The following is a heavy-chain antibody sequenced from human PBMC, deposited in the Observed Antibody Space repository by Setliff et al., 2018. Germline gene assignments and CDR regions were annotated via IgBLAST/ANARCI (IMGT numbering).Heavy chain of an antibody. CDR2: IYPGDSDT. CDR3: ARVGAEGYCRGGSCYYFEY. Sequence: GESLKISCKCSGYSFTSYWIGWVRQMPGKGLEWMGIIYPGDSDTRYSPSFQGQVTISADKSISTAYLQWSSLKASDTAMYYCARVGAEGYCRGGSCYYFEYWGQGTLVT. V-gene: IGHV5-51*01. CDR1: GYSFTSYW. J-gene: IGHJ4*02. D-gene: IGHD2-15*01.